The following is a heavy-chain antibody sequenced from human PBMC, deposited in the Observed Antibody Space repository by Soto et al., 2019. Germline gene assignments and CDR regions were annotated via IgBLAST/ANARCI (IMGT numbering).Heavy chain of an antibody. CDR1: GFTFDDYA. V-gene: IGHV3-9*01. CDR2: VRWNSGSV. D-gene: IGHD6-19*01. J-gene: IGHJ4*02. CDR3: AKDMTTSGWSGLDH. Sequence: EVQLVESGGGLVQPGRSLRLSCAASGFTFDDYAMHWVRQAPGKGLEWVSGVRWNSGSVDYSDSVKGRFTISRDNGKKSLYLQMNSLRAEDTALYYCAKDMTTSGWSGLDHWGQGTMVPVSS.